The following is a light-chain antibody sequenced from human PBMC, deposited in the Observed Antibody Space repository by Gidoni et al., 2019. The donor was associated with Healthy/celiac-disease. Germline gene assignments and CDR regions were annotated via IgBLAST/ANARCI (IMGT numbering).Light chain of an antibody. V-gene: IGKV1-33*01. Sequence: DIQMTQSPSSLSASVGDRVTITCQASQDISNSLNWYQQKPGKAPKTLFYDASNLETGVPSTFSGSGSGTDFTFTISCLQPEDIATYYCQQYDNLPWTFGQGTKVEIK. J-gene: IGKJ1*01. CDR2: DAS. CDR1: QDISNS. CDR3: QQYDNLPWT.